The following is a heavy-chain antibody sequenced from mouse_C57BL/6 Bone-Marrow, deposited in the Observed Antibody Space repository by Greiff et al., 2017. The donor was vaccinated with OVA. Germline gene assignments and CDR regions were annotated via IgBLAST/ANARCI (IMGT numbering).Heavy chain of an antibody. CDR1: GYSFTGYY. J-gene: IGHJ3*01. CDR2: INPSTGGT. Sequence: EVQLQQSGPELVKPGASVKISCKASGYSFTGYYMNWVKQSPEKSLEWIGEINPSTGGTTYNQKFKAKATLTVDKSSSTAYMQLKSLTSEDSAVYYCARRVSYDGYYPSWFAYWGQGTLVTVSA. CDR3: ARRVSYDGYYPSWFAY. V-gene: IGHV1-42*01. D-gene: IGHD2-3*01.